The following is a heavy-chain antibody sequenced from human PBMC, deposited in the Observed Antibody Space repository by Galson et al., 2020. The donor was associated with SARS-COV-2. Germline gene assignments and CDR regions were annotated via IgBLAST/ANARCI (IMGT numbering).Heavy chain of an antibody. CDR3: ARDVNWSYDY. Sequence: KIGESLKISCTGSGNSFTNFWITWVRPVPGKGLEWMGAIYPGNSVPVYSPSFQGQVTIPADRSISTAYLQWNSLQASDDAIYYCARDVNWSYDYWGQGTLVTVSS. V-gene: IGHV5-51*01. CDR1: GNSFTNFW. CDR2: IYPGNSVP. J-gene: IGHJ4*02. D-gene: IGHD1-26*01.